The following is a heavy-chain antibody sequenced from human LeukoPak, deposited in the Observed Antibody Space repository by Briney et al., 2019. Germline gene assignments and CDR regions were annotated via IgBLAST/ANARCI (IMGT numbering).Heavy chain of an antibody. CDR1: GFTFSSYA. Sequence: GGSLRLSCAASGFTFSSYAMSWDRQAPGKGLEWVSAISGSGGSTYYADSVKGRFTISRDNSKNTLYLQMNSLRAEDTAVYYCAKPLYVDTAMVASYWYFDLWGRGTLVTVSS. CDR3: AKPLYVDTAMVASYWYFDL. CDR2: ISGSGGST. D-gene: IGHD5-18*01. J-gene: IGHJ2*01. V-gene: IGHV3-23*01.